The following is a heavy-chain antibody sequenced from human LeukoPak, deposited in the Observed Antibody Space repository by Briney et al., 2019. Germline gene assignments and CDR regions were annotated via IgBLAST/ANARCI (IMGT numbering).Heavy chain of an antibody. V-gene: IGHV1-69*13. CDR2: IIPIFGTA. CDR1: GGTFISYA. Sequence: ASVKVSCKASGGTFISYAISWVRQAPGQGLDWMGGIIPIFGTANYAQKFQGRVTITADESTSTAYMELSSLRSEDTGVYYCARDLGGGYNLNYWGQGTLVTVSS. J-gene: IGHJ4*02. D-gene: IGHD5-24*01. CDR3: ARDLGGGYNLNY.